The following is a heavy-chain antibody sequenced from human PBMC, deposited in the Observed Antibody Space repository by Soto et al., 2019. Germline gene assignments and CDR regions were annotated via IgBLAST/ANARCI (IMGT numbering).Heavy chain of an antibody. CDR2: IWSDGSNE. J-gene: IGHJ4*02. V-gene: IGHV3-33*01. CDR1: KFTFSRHG. CDR3: ARDFHGNGPTPFAY. Sequence: PGGSLRLSCAASKFTFSRHGMHWVRQAPGKGLQWVGVIWSDGSNEVYADSVKGRFIISRDNFKNTLYLQMNSLRAEDTAVYYCARDFHGNGPTPFAYWGQGALVTVSS. D-gene: IGHD2-15*01.